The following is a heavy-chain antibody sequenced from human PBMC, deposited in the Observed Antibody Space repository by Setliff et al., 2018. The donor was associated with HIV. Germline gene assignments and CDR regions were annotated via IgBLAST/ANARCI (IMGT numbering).Heavy chain of an antibody. Sequence: GGSLRLSCAASGFTFSRYWMHWVRQAPGQGLVWVSGINNDTTTTTYADSVKGRFSISRDNTKNTLYLQMNGLRGEDTAVYYCAMFSSSSGWGQGTQVTVSS. CDR2: INNDTTTT. CDR3: AMFSSSSG. CDR1: GFTFSRYW. V-gene: IGHV3-74*01. J-gene: IGHJ4*02. D-gene: IGHD6-6*01.